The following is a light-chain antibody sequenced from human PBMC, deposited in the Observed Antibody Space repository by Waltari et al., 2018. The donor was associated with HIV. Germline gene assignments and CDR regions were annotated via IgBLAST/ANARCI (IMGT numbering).Light chain of an antibody. CDR1: SSNIGSTY. J-gene: IGLJ3*02. CDR3: AAWDDSLSGSWV. Sequence: QSVLTQPPSASGTPGQRVTISRSGSSSNIGSTYVYWYQQLPGTAPKLLIYRNNQRPSGVPDRFSGSKSGTSASLAISGLRSEDEADYYCAAWDDSLSGSWVFGGGTKLTVL. V-gene: IGLV1-47*01. CDR2: RNN.